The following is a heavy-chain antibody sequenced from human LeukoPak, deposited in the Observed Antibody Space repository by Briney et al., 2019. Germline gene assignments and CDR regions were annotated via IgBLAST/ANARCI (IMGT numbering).Heavy chain of an antibody. Sequence: GSLRLSCAASGFTFSNYAMSWIRQPPGKGLEWIGEINHSGSTNYNPSLKSRVTISVDTSKNQFSLKLSSVTAADTAVYYCARVLKPGAAGTSRYYYYYGMDVWGQGTTVTVSS. J-gene: IGHJ6*02. CDR1: GFTFSNYA. V-gene: IGHV4-34*01. D-gene: IGHD6-13*01. CDR3: ARVLKPGAAGTSRYYYYYGMDV. CDR2: INHSGST.